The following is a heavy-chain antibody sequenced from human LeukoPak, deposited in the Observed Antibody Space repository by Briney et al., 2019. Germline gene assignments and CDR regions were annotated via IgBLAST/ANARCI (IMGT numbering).Heavy chain of an antibody. CDR3: ARGKWNPHFDY. V-gene: IGHV1-2*02. D-gene: IGHD1-1*01. CDR2: INPNSGGT. Sequence: ASVKVSCKVSGYTLTELSMHWVRQAPGQGLEWMGWINPNSGGTNYAQKFQGRVTMTRDTSISTAYMELSRLRSDDTAVYYCARGKWNPHFDYWGQGTLVTVSS. J-gene: IGHJ4*02. CDR1: GYTLTELS.